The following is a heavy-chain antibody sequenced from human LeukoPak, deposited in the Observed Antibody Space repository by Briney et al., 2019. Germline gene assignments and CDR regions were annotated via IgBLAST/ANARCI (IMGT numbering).Heavy chain of an antibody. D-gene: IGHD4-17*01. V-gene: IGHV3-21*01. Sequence: GGSLRLSCVASGFTFSIYSMNWVRQAPGKGLEWVSSIGGSSSSLYYAESVKGRFIISRDNARNSLCLQMNSLRAEDTAVYYCAKEAGQDFGALDAFDVWGQGTMVTVSS. CDR1: GFTFSIYS. J-gene: IGHJ3*01. CDR3: AKEAGQDFGALDAFDV. CDR2: IGGSSSSL.